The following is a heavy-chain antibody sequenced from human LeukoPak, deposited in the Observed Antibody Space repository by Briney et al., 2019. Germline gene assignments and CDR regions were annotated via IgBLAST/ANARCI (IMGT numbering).Heavy chain of an antibody. V-gene: IGHV7-4-1*01. CDR3: ARVWIDWLSNWFDP. Sequence: GASVKVSCKAYGYTFSDYAINWVRQAPGQGLEWMGWINTNTGNPTYAQGFTGRFVFSLDTSVSTAYLQIANLKADDTAVYYCARVWIDWLSNWFDPWGQGTLVTVSS. CDR2: INTNTGNP. D-gene: IGHD3-9*01. CDR1: GYTFSDYA. J-gene: IGHJ5*02.